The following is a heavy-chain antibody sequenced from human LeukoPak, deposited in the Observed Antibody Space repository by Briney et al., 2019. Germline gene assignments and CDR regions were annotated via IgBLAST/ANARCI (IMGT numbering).Heavy chain of an antibody. J-gene: IGHJ6*03. CDR1: GYTFTSYD. CDR2: MNPNSGNT. Sequence: GASVKVSCKASGYTFTSYDINWVRQATGQGLEWMGWMNPNSGNTGYAQKFQGRVTMTRNTSISTAYMELSSLRSEDTAVYYCARGRRRVPYYYMDVWGKATTVTVSS. V-gene: IGHV1-8*01. CDR3: ARGRRRVPYYYMDV. D-gene: IGHD1-1*01.